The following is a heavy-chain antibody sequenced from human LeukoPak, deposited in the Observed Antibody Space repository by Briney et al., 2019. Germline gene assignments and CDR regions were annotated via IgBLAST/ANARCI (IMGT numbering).Heavy chain of an antibody. Sequence: GGSLRLSCAASGFTLSSYAMSWVRQAPGKGLEWVSGISGSGGSTYYADSVKGRFTISRDNSKNTLYLQMNSLRAEDTAVYYCAKDPHYYDSSGSKVYWGQGTLVTVSS. D-gene: IGHD3-22*01. V-gene: IGHV3-23*01. J-gene: IGHJ4*02. CDR3: AKDPHYYDSSGSKVY. CDR1: GFTLSSYA. CDR2: ISGSGGST.